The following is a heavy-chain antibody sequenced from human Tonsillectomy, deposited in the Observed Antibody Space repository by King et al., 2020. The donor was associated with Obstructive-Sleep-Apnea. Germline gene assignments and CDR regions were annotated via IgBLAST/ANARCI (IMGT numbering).Heavy chain of an antibody. D-gene: IGHD4-17*01. CDR2: IFYSGTT. CDR1: GGSISRYY. Sequence: QLQESGPGLVKPSGTLSLTCTVSGGSISRYYWSWIRQPPGKGLEWIGYIFYSGTTNYNPSLKRRVTMSVDTSKNQFSLKLSSVTAADTAVYYCTRDGYGDHFDYWGQGTLVTVSS. CDR3: TRDGYGDHFDY. V-gene: IGHV4-59*01. J-gene: IGHJ4*02.